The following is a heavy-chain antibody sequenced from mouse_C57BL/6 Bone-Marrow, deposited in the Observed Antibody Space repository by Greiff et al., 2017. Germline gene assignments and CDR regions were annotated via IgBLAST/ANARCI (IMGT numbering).Heavy chain of an antibody. J-gene: IGHJ1*03. CDR1: GYSFTGYF. CDR3: ARSGGYSPYWYFDV. CDR2: INPYNGDT. D-gene: IGHD2-3*01. Sequence: EVQLQQSGPELVKPGDSVKISCKASGYSFTGYFMNWVMQSHGKSLEWIGRINPYNGDTFYNQKFKGKATLTVDKSSSTAHMELRSLTSEDSAVXYCARSGGYSPYWYFDVWGTGTTVTVSS. V-gene: IGHV1-20*01.